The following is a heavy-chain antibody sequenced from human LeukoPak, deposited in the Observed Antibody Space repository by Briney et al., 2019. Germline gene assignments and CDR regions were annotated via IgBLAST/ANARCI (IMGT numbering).Heavy chain of an antibody. Sequence: GESLKISCKGSGYSFTYWIGWVRQMPGKGLEWMGIIYSGDSHTKYSPSFQGRVTISADKSISTAYLQWSSLEASDTAMYYCASARHGDYDWDYWGQGTLVTVSS. CDR1: GYSFTYW. CDR3: ASARHGDYDWDY. D-gene: IGHD4-17*01. V-gene: IGHV5-51*01. CDR2: IYSGDSHT. J-gene: IGHJ4*02.